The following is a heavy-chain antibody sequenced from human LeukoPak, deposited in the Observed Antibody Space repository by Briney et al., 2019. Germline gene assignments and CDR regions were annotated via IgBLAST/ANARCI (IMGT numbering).Heavy chain of an antibody. V-gene: IGHV4-61*01. Sequence: PSETLSLTCTVSGGSVSSGSYYWSWIRQPPGKGLEWIGYIYYSGSTNYSPSLKSRVTISVDTSKNQFSLKLSSVTAADTAVYYCARVAFYYYYYYGMDVWGQGTTVTVSS. J-gene: IGHJ6*02. CDR2: IYYSGST. D-gene: IGHD2/OR15-2a*01. CDR3: ARVAFYYYYYYGMDV. CDR1: GGSVSSGSYY.